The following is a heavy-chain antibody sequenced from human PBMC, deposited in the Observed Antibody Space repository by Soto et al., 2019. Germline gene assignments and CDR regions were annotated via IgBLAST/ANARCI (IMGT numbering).Heavy chain of an antibody. CDR3: TTGVVVPAAIGYYYYGMDV. CDR2: IKSKTDGGTT. J-gene: IGHJ6*01. V-gene: IGHV3-15*01. CDR1: GFTFSNAW. Sequence: GGALRLSCAASGFTFSNAWMSWVRQAPGKGLDFVGRIKSKTDGGTTDYAAPVKGRFTISRDDSKNTLYLQMNSLKTEDTAVYYCTTGVVVPAAIGYYYYGMDVWGQGTTVTVSS. D-gene: IGHD2-2*01.